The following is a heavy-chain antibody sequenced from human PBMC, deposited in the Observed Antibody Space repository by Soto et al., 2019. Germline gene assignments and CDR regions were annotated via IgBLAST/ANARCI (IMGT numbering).Heavy chain of an antibody. D-gene: IGHD3-3*01. CDR3: ATGVIWIGYFTVDS. J-gene: IGHJ4*02. Sequence: SVMVSCKASGGSFGKSAINWVRQTPGQGLEWLGGFIPVYRTLNYAQKFQGRVTITADESTGTAYMTLSSLASDDTAVYYCATGVIWIGYFTVDSWGQGTRVTVSS. V-gene: IGHV1-69*13. CDR2: FIPVYRTL. CDR1: GGSFGKSA.